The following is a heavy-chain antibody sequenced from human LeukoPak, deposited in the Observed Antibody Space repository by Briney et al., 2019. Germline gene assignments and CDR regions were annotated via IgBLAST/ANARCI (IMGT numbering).Heavy chain of an antibody. CDR2: IYYSGST. J-gene: IGHJ4*02. CDR1: GGSISSYY. Sequence: SETLSLTCTVSGGSISSYYWSWIRQPPGKGLEWIGYIYYSGSTNYNPPLNSRVTISVDTSKNQFSLKLSSVTAADTAVYYCARRGSSGSVDFWGQGALVTVSS. D-gene: IGHD6-19*01. V-gene: IGHV4-59*08. CDR3: ARRGSSGSVDF.